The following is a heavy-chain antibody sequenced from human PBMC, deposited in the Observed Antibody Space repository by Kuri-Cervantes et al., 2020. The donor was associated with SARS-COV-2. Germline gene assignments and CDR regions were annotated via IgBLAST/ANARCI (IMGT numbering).Heavy chain of an antibody. Sequence: GESLKISCAASGFTFSSYSMNWVRQAPGKGLEWVSSISSSSSYIYYADSVKGRFTISRDNFKSTLYLQMSSLRAGDTAVYYCARGRGPGDFWSGLNWFDPWGQGTLVTVSS. V-gene: IGHV3-21*04. CDR2: ISSSSSYI. CDR3: ARGRGPGDFWSGLNWFDP. D-gene: IGHD3-3*01. J-gene: IGHJ5*02. CDR1: GFTFSSYS.